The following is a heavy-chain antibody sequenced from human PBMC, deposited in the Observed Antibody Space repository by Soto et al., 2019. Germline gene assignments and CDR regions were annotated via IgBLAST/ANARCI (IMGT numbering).Heavy chain of an antibody. J-gene: IGHJ3*02. Sequence: PLQESGPGLVKPSGTLSLTCAVSGGSISSSNWWSWVRQPPGKGLEWIGEIYHSGSTNYNPSLKSRVTISVDKSKNQFSLKLSSVTAADTAVYYCARESGYWNDSSGYYGTSNDAFDIWGQGTMVTVSS. V-gene: IGHV4-4*02. CDR2: IYHSGST. CDR3: ARESGYWNDSSGYYGTSNDAFDI. CDR1: GGSISSSNW. D-gene: IGHD3-22*01.